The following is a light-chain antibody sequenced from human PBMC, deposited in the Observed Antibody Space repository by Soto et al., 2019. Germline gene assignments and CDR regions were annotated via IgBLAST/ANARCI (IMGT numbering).Light chain of an antibody. CDR3: QQYGSSPGFT. V-gene: IGKV3-20*01. CDR1: QSFSSTS. J-gene: IGKJ3*01. Sequence: EIVLTQSPGTLSLSPGERATLSCRASQSFSSTSLAWYQQKPGQAPRLLIYGTSNRATGIPDRFSGSGSGTDFTLTISRLEPEDCAVYDCQQYGSSPGFTFGPGTKVDIK. CDR2: GTS.